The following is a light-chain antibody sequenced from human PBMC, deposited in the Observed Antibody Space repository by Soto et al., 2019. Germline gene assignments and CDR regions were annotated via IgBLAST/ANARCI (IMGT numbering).Light chain of an antibody. Sequence: DIQMTQSPSSLSASVGDRVTITFPAIQAISNFLNWYEQKPGKAPQLLIYDASNLETGVPSRFSASGSGTDFTFTISSMQTGDIATYYCQPYDILPTFGQGTKLEIK. V-gene: IGKV1-33*01. CDR3: QPYDILPT. CDR1: QAISNF. CDR2: DAS. J-gene: IGKJ2*01.